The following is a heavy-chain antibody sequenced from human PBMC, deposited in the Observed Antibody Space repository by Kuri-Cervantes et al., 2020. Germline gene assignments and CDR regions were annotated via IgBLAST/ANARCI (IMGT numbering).Heavy chain of an antibody. CDR2: IYYSGST. Sequence: LRLSCTVSGGSISSGDYYWSWIRQPPGKGLEWIGYIYYSGSTYYNPSLKSRVTISVDTSKNQFSLKLSSVTAADTAVYYCARRETYDFWSGPHFDYWGQGTLVTVSS. V-gene: IGHV4-30-4*01. J-gene: IGHJ4*02. D-gene: IGHD3-3*01. CDR3: ARRETYDFWSGPHFDY. CDR1: GGSISSGDYY.